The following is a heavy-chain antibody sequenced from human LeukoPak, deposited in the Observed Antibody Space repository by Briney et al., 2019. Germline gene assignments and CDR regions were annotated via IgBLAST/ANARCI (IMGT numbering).Heavy chain of an antibody. D-gene: IGHD6-13*01. CDR1: GFTFSSYE. CDR2: ISGSGGST. J-gene: IGHJ4*02. V-gene: IGHV3-23*01. Sequence: GGSLRLSCAASGFTFSSYEMNWVRQAPGKGLEWVSAISGSGGSTYYADSVKGRFTISRDNSKNTLYLQMNSLRAEDTAVYYCAKARFSSSWYGGGFDYWGQGTLVTVSS. CDR3: AKARFSSSWYGGGFDY.